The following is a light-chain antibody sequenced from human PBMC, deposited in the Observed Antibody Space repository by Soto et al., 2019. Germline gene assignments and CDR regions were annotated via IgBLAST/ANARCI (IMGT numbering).Light chain of an antibody. V-gene: IGLV1-44*01. J-gene: IGLJ1*01. CDR3: AAWDDSLNGYV. CDR2: SNN. CDR1: SSNIGSNT. Sequence: HSVFTEPPSASGTPGQRVTISCSGSSSNIGSNTVNWYQQRPGTAPKLLIYSNNQRPSGVPDRFSGSKSVTSASLAISGLQSEDEADYYCAAWDDSLNGYVFGTGTQVTVL.